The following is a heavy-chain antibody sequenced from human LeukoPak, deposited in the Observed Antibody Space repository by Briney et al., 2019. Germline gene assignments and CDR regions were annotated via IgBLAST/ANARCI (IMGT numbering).Heavy chain of an antibody. J-gene: IGHJ4*02. CDR2: ITSSSSYI. Sequence: GRSLRLSCAASGFTFSSYGMHWVRQAPGKGLEWVSSITSSSSYIYYADSVKGRFTISRDNAKNSLYLQMNSLRAEDTAVYYCARSNGDYSGVEYWGQGTLVTVSS. D-gene: IGHD4-17*01. CDR3: ARSNGDYSGVEY. V-gene: IGHV3-21*01. CDR1: GFTFSSYG.